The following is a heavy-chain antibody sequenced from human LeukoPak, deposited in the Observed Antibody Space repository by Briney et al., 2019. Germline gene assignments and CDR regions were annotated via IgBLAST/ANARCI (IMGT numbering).Heavy chain of an antibody. J-gene: IGHJ4*02. Sequence: GGSLRLSCAASGFTFSSYSMNWVRQAPGKGLEWVSSISSSSTTYIYYADSVKGRFTISRDNSKNTLYLQMNSLRAEDTAVYYCARDRALAWELSYWGQGTLVTVSS. D-gene: IGHD1-26*01. CDR1: GFTFSSYS. V-gene: IGHV3-21*01. CDR2: ISSSSTTYI. CDR3: ARDRALAWELSY.